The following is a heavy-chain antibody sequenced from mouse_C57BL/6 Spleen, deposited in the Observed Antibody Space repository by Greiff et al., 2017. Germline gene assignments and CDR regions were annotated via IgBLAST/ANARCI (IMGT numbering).Heavy chain of an antibody. CDR1: GYSITSGYY. D-gene: IGHD2-5*01. CDR3: AREDYSNRLAY. J-gene: IGHJ3*01. V-gene: IGHV3-6*01. CDR2: ISYDGSN. Sequence: EVKLVESGPGLVKPSQSLSLTCSVTGYSITSGYYWNWIRQFPGNKLEWMGYISYDGSNNYKPSLKNRISITRDTSKNQFFLKLNSVTTEDTATYYCAREDYSNRLAYWGQGTLVTVSA.